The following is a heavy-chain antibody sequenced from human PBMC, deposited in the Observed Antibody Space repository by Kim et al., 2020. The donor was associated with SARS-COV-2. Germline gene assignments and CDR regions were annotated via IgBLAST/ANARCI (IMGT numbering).Heavy chain of an antibody. CDR1: GFTFSSYA. V-gene: IGHV3-23*01. D-gene: IGHD1-26*01. J-gene: IGHJ4*02. CDR3: AKGGGRYSYYFDY. Sequence: GGSLRLSCAASGFTFSSYAMTWVRQAPGKGLEWVSGISASGGDTYYADSVKGRFTISRDNSRSTLYLQMNSLRAEDRAVYYCAKGGGRYSYYFDYWGQGT. CDR2: ISASGGDT.